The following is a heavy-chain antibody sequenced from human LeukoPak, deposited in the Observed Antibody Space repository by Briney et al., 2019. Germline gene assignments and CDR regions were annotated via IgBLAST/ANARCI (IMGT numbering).Heavy chain of an antibody. D-gene: IGHD3-10*01. CDR3: ARRITMVRGVSRGNNNWFDP. CDR2: IYYSGST. Sequence: PSETLSLTCTVSGGSISSYYWSWIRQPPGKGLEWIGYIYYSGSTNYNPSLKSRVTISVDTSKNQFSLKLSSVTAADTAVYYCARRITMVRGVSRGNNNWFDPWGQGTLVTVSS. V-gene: IGHV4-59*12. CDR1: GGSISSYY. J-gene: IGHJ5*02.